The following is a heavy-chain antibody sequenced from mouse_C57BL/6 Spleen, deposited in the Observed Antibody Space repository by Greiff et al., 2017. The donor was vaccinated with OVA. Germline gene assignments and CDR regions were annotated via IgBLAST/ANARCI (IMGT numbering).Heavy chain of an antibody. D-gene: IGHD4-1*02. CDR2: IDPSDSYT. Sequence: QVQLQQPGAELVKPGASVKLSCKASGYTFTSYWMQWVKQRPGQGLEWIGEIDPSDSYTNYNQKFKGKATLTVDTSSSTAYMQRSSLTSEDSAVYYCERRGSNGRGRGFVYWGKGPTLTV. CDR1: GYTFTSYW. V-gene: IGHV1-50*01. J-gene: IGHJ2*01. CDR3: ERRGSNGRGRGFVY.